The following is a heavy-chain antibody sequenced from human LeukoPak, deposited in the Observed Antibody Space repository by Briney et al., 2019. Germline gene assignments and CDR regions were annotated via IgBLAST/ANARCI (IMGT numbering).Heavy chain of an antibody. D-gene: IGHD1-26*01. Sequence: GASVKVSCKASGGTFSTTTVNWVRQAPGQGLEWMGGIIPIFGTANYAQKFQGRVTITADESTSTAYMELSSLRSEDTAVYYCARVVGATRTLDYWGQGTLVTVSS. J-gene: IGHJ4*02. CDR1: GGTFSTTT. CDR2: IIPIFGTA. V-gene: IGHV1-69*13. CDR3: ARVVGATRTLDY.